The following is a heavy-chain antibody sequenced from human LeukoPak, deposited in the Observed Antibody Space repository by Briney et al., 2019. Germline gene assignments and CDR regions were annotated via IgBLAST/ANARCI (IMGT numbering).Heavy chain of an antibody. CDR3: ARQRIVVVPAAPYYYYYGIDV. J-gene: IGHJ6*02. CDR1: GGYISSYY. CDR2: IYYSGST. Sequence: KASETLSLTCTVSGGYISSYYWSWIRQPPGKGLEGIGYIYYSGSTNYNPSLKRRVTISVDTSKKQFSLQLSSVTAADTAVYYCARQRIVVVPAAPYYYYYGIDVWGQGTTVTVSS. D-gene: IGHD2-2*01. V-gene: IGHV4-59*08.